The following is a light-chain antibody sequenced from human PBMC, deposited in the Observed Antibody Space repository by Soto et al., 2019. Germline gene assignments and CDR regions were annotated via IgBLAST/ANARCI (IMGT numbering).Light chain of an antibody. CDR3: AVWDDTLSGFYL. CDR2: SNS. J-gene: IGLJ1*01. Sequence: QSALTQPPSASGTPGQRVTISCSGSSSNIGKNYVYWYQQLPGTAPELLIYSNSQRPSGVPDRFSGSKSGTSASLAISGLRSEDEADYYCAVWDDTLSGFYLFGTGT. V-gene: IGLV1-47*02. CDR1: SSNIGKNY.